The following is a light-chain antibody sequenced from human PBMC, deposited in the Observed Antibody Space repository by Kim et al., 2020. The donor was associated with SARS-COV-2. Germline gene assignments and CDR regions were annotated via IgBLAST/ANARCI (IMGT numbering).Light chain of an antibody. CDR1: NLGTKY. V-gene: IGLV3-1*01. J-gene: IGLJ2*01. Sequence: YELTQPPSVSVSPGQTASITCSGDNLGTKYVCWYQQKPGQSPVVVIYPDTKRPSGIPARFSASNSGNTATLTISGAQTMDEADYYCQAWDTTSPVVFGGGTKLTVL. CDR2: PDT. CDR3: QAWDTTSPVV.